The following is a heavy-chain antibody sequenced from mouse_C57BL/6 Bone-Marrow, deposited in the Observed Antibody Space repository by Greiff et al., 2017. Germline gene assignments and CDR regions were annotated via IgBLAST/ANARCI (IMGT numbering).Heavy chain of an antibody. D-gene: IGHD1-1*01. CDR3: AREYYGSSYPHWYFDV. J-gene: IGHJ1*03. CDR1: GYTFTGYW. CDR2: ILPGSGST. Sequence: LMKSGASVKLSCKATGYTFTGYWIAWVKQRPGHGLEWIGEILPGSGSTNYNEKFTGKATFTADTSSNTAYMQLSSLTTEDSAIYYCAREYYGSSYPHWYFDVWGTGTTVTVSS. V-gene: IGHV1-9*01.